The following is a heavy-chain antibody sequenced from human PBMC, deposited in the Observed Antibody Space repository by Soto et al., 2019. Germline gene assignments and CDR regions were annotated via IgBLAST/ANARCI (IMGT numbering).Heavy chain of an antibody. V-gene: IGHV3-7*05. Sequence: EVQLVESGGGLVQPGGSLRLSCAASGFTFSNYWMSWVRQTPGKGLEWVANIKQDGNEKYYVDSVKGRFTISRDHAKNSLSLQMNSLRAEDTALYYCVRGGRFFASWGQGILVTVSS. J-gene: IGHJ5*01. CDR3: VRGGRFFAS. CDR2: IKQDGNEK. CDR1: GFTFSNYW.